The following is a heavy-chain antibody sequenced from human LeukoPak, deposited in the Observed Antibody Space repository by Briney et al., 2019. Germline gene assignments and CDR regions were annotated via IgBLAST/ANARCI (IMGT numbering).Heavy chain of an antibody. Sequence: SETLSLTCAVSGGSISSGGYSWSWIRQPPGKGLEWIGYIYHSGSTYYNPSLKSRVTISVDRSKNQFSLKLSSVTAADTAVYYCARDRGILTGYSGWGGGMDVWGQGTTVTVSS. CDR1: GGSISSGGYS. CDR2: IYHSGST. V-gene: IGHV4-30-2*01. D-gene: IGHD3-9*01. J-gene: IGHJ6*02. CDR3: ARDRGILTGYSGWGGGMDV.